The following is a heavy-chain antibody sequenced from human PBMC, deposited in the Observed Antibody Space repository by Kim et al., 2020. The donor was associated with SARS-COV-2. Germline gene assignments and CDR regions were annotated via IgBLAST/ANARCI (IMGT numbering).Heavy chain of an antibody. V-gene: IGHV4-39*01. Sequence: SETLSLTCTVSGGSISSSSYYWGWIRQPPGKGLEWIGSIYYSGSTYYNPSLKSRVTISVDTSKNQFSLKLSSVTAADTAVYYCARPQSDLLDAFDIWGQGTMVTVSS. CDR1: GGSISSSSYY. J-gene: IGHJ3*02. CDR3: ARPQSDLLDAFDI. CDR2: IYYSGST.